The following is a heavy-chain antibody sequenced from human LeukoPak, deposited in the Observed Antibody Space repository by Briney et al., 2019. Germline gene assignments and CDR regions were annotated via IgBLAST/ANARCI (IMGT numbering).Heavy chain of an antibody. V-gene: IGHV3-64D*06. J-gene: IGHJ5*02. CDR3: VKGRRGSVAGNWFDP. D-gene: IGHD6-19*01. Sequence: PGGSLRLSCSASGFTFSSYAMHWVRQAPGKGLEYVSAISSNGGTTYYAGSVKDRFTISRDNSKNTLYLQMSSLRPEDTAVYYCVKGRRGSVAGNWFDPWGQGTLVTVSS. CDR1: GFTFSSYA. CDR2: ISSNGGTT.